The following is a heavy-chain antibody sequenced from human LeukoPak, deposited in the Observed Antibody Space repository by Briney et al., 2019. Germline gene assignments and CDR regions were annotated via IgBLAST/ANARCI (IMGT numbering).Heavy chain of an antibody. CDR1: GYTFTGYY. CDR3: ARLGPSSSSWREVDY. CDR2: INPNSGGT. Sequence: ASVKVSCKASGYTFTGYYMHWVRQAPGRGLEWMGWINPNSGGTNYAQKFQGRVTMTRDTSISTAYMELSRLRSDDTAVYYCARLGPSSSSWREVDYWGQGTLVTVSS. V-gene: IGHV1-2*02. D-gene: IGHD6-13*01. J-gene: IGHJ4*02.